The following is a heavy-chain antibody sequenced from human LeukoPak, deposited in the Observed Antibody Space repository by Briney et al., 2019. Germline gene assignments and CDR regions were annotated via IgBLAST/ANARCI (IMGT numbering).Heavy chain of an antibody. Sequence: SQTLSLTCTVSGGSISSGDYYWSWIRQPPGKGLEWIGYIYYSGSTYYNPSLESRVTISVDTSKNQFSLNLSSVTAADTAVYYCAKYSKGSGFYWGQGTLVTVSS. CDR2: IYYSGST. CDR3: AKYSKGSGFY. V-gene: IGHV4-30-4*08. CDR1: GGSISSGDYY. J-gene: IGHJ4*02. D-gene: IGHD5-18*01.